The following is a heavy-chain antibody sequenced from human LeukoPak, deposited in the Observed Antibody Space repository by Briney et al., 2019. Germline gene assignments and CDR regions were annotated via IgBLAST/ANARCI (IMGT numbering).Heavy chain of an antibody. J-gene: IGHJ4*02. CDR1: GFAFGTYW. D-gene: IGHD3-3*01. CDR2: IKRDGSDK. V-gene: IGHV3-7*01. CDR3: AGDHVSGYYEH. Sequence: PGGSLRLSCAASGFAFGTYWMTWVRQAPGKGLEWVANIKRDGSDKYYVDSVKGRFTISRDNAKKSVFLQMNSLRVEDTAVYYCAGDHVSGYYEHWGQGTLVTVSS.